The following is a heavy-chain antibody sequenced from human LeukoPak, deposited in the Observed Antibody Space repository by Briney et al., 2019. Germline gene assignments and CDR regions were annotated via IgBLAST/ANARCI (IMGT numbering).Heavy chain of an antibody. CDR3: AREGPLFVLDY. D-gene: IGHD6-6*01. CDR1: GYRFTSYD. J-gene: IGHJ4*02. Sequence: ASVKVSCKTSGYRFTSYDISWARQATGQGLQWMGRMTPSSGSAEYAQRFQGRVTLTRDTVSGTAYLELRSLTADDTAIYYCAREGPLFVLDYWGQGTRVAVSS. CDR2: MTPSSGSA. V-gene: IGHV1-8*01.